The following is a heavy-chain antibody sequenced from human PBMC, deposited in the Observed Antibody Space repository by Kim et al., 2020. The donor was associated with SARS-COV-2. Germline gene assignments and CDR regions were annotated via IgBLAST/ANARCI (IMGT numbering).Heavy chain of an antibody. J-gene: IGHJ1*01. D-gene: IGHD6-13*01. Sequence: GGSLRLSCAASGFTFSSYSMNWVRQAPGKGLEWVSSISSSSSYIYYADSVKGRFTISRDNAKNSLYLQMNSLRAEDTAVYYCARDQGSSSWTEYFQHWGQGTLVTVSS. V-gene: IGHV3-21*06. CDR3: ARDQGSSSWTEYFQH. CDR2: ISSSSSYI. CDR1: GFTFSSYS.